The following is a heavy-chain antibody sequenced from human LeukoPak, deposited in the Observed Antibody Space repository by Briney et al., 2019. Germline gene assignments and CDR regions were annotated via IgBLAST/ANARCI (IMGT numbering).Heavy chain of an antibody. CDR1: GYSFTGYY. CDR2: INPYSGGT. Sequence: GASVKVSCKASGYSFTGYYMHWVRQAPGQGLEWMGWINPYSGGTNYAQKFQGRVTMTRDTSISTAYMELSRLRSDDTAVYYCARDRGFGDYGDYRFDYWGQGTLVTVSS. V-gene: IGHV1-2*02. CDR3: ARDRGFGDYGDYRFDY. D-gene: IGHD4-17*01. J-gene: IGHJ4*02.